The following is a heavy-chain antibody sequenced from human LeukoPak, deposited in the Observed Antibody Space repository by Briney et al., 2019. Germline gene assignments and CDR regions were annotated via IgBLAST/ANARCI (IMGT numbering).Heavy chain of an antibody. V-gene: IGHV1-18*01. CDR3: ARDSGSGSNDY. J-gene: IGHJ4*02. CDR1: GYTFTSYG. CDR2: ISAGNGNT. D-gene: IGHD1-26*01. Sequence: ASVKVSCKASGYTFTSYGISWVRQAPGQGLEWMGWISAGNGNTKYSQNFQGRVTFISNTSATTALMELSSLRSEDAAVYYCARDSGSGSNDYWGQGTLVTVSS.